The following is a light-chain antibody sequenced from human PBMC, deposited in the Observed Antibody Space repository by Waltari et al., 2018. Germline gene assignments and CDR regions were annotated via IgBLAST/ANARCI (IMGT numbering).Light chain of an antibody. J-gene: IGLJ3*02. V-gene: IGLV3-21*04. CDR1: DMGSKN. Sequence: SFVLPQPPSLSVAPGKPAKITCGENDMGSKNVHGYQQRPGQAPVVVVYYVTDRPSGIPERFSGSTSGNTATLTINRVEAGDEADYFCQVWDSSSDPVVFGGGTKLTVL. CDR2: YVT. CDR3: QVWDSSSDPVV.